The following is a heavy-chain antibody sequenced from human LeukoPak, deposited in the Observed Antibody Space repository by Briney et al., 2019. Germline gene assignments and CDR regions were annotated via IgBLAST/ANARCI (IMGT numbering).Heavy chain of an antibody. CDR2: ISSSSSYI. D-gene: IGHD5-24*01. CDR1: GFIFSSYW. V-gene: IGHV3-21*01. CDR3: ASLTDGAFDI. Sequence: GGSLRLSCAASGFIFSSYWMSWVRQAPGKGLEWVSSISSSSSYIYYADSVKGRFTISRDNSKNTLYLQMNSLKAEDTAVYYCASLTDGAFDIWGQGTMVTVSS. J-gene: IGHJ3*02.